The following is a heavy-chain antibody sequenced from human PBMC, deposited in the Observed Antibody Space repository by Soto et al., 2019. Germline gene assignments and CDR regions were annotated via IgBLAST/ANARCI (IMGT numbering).Heavy chain of an antibody. CDR1: GASIRTGGYY. CDR2: IFYTGSA. Sequence: SETLSLACTVCGASIRTGGYYWSRIRQRPGKGLEWIAYIFYTGSAYYNPSLESRLSISIDRSKNQFSLELRSVSVADTAVYYCARDRKDYQDIWGKGTRVTVSS. J-gene: IGHJ4*02. V-gene: IGHV4-31*03. D-gene: IGHD4-17*01. CDR3: ARDRKDYQDI.